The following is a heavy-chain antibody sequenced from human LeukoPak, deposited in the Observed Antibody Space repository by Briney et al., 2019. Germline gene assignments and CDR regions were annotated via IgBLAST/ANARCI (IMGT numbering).Heavy chain of an antibody. J-gene: IGHJ4*02. D-gene: IGHD5-24*01. Sequence: GGSLRLSCVGSGLTFSGFELNWVRQAPGKGLEWVSYIRHDGSTKTYADSVKGRFTISRDDAENSLYLQMNSPRAEDTAIYYCARRFRDWGQGILVTVSS. CDR2: IRHDGSTK. CDR3: ARRFRD. CDR1: GLTFSGFE. V-gene: IGHV3-48*03.